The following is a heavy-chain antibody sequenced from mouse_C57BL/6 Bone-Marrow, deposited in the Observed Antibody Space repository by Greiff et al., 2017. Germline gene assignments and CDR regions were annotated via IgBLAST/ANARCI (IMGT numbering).Heavy chain of an antibody. Sequence: QVQLQQSGPELVKPGASVKISCKASGYAFSSSWMNWVKQRPGKGLEWIGRIYPGDGATNYNGKFKGKATLTADKSSSTAYMQLSSLTAEDSAVYVCASKEDYEGPWFAYRGQGTLVTGSA. D-gene: IGHD2-4*01. CDR3: ASKEDYEGPWFAY. J-gene: IGHJ3*01. CDR2: IYPGDGAT. CDR1: GYAFSSSW. V-gene: IGHV1-82*01.